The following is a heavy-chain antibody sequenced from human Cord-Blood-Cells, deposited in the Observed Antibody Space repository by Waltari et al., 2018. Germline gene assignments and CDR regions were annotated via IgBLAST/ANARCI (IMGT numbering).Heavy chain of an antibody. Sequence: EVQLVESGGGLIQPGGSRRLSCAASGFTVRSNYISWVLQAPGKGLEWVSVIYSGGSTYYADSVKGRFTISRDNSKNTLYLQMNSLRAEDTAVYYCARDPGYYGSGSYYDYWGQGTLVTVSS. V-gene: IGHV3-53*01. CDR1: GFTVRSNY. J-gene: IGHJ4*02. CDR2: IYSGGST. D-gene: IGHD3-10*01. CDR3: ARDPGYYGSGSYYDY.